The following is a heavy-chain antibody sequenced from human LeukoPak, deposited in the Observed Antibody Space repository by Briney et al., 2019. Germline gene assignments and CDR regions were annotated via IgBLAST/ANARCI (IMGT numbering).Heavy chain of an antibody. CDR1: GFSFSSYS. D-gene: IGHD3-10*01. Sequence: PGGSLRLSCAAYGFSFSSYSMNWVRQAPGKGLAWVAAISSTSDYIYHADSVKGRFTISRDNADNTLYLDMNNLRAEDTAIYYCAGTLGGYDSSGIDYWGQGTLVTVSS. CDR2: ISSTSDYI. V-gene: IGHV3-21*01. CDR3: AGTLGGYDSSGIDY. J-gene: IGHJ4*01.